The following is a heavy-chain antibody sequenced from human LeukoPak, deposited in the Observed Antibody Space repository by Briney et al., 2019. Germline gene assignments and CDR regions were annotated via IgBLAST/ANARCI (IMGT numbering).Heavy chain of an antibody. Sequence: SETLSLTCTVSGGSISSYYWSWIRHPAWKVLEWIGRIYTSGSTNYNPSIKSRVTLSVDTSQNQFSLKLSSVTAADTAVYYCARRGWELTIWGQGTLVTVSS. CDR1: GGSISSYY. D-gene: IGHD1-26*01. V-gene: IGHV4-4*07. CDR3: ARRGWELTI. J-gene: IGHJ4*02. CDR2: IYTSGST.